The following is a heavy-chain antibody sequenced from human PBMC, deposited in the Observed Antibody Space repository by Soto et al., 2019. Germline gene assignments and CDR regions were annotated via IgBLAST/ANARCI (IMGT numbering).Heavy chain of an antibody. CDR1: GFTFSSYE. Sequence: EVQLVESGGGLVQPGGSLRLSCAASGFTFSSYEMNWVRQAPGKGLEWVSYISSSGSTIYYADSVKGRFTISRDNAKNSLYLQMNSLRAEDTAVYYCARDATDSSSWYTWYFDLWGRGTLVTVSS. D-gene: IGHD6-13*01. CDR2: ISSSGSTI. V-gene: IGHV3-48*03. J-gene: IGHJ2*01. CDR3: ARDATDSSSWYTWYFDL.